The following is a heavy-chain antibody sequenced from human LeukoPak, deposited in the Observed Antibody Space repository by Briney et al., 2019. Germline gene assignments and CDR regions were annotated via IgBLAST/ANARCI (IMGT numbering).Heavy chain of an antibody. Sequence: PGGSLRLSCAASGFTFSSYVMHWVRQAPGKGLEWVAVTSYDESNKYYADSVKGRFTISRDNSKNTLYLQMNSLRAEDTAVYYCAKDSSRLFWRNYYGMDVWGQGTTVTVSS. D-gene: IGHD3-3*01. CDR3: AKDSSRLFWRNYYGMDV. V-gene: IGHV3-30*18. J-gene: IGHJ6*02. CDR1: GFTFSSYV. CDR2: TSYDESNK.